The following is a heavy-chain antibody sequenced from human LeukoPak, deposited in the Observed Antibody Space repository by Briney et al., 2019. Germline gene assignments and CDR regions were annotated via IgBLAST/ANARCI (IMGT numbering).Heavy chain of an antibody. Sequence: SETLSLTCTVSGGSISTGGYHWSWIRQHPGKGLEWIGYIYYSGTTYYNPSLKSRLTISVDTSKNQFSLKLSSATAADTAVYYCARAIETYYDDWIGTYYMDVWGKGTTVTVSS. CDR3: ARAIETYYDDWIGTYYMDV. J-gene: IGHJ6*03. CDR1: GGSISTGGYH. D-gene: IGHD3-3*01. V-gene: IGHV4-31*03. CDR2: IYYSGTT.